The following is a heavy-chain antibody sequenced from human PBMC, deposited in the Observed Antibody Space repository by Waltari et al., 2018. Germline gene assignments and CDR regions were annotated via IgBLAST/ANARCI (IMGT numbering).Heavy chain of an antibody. CDR3: ARGDYCSSTSCYVNY. Sequence: QVQLQESGPGLVKPSETLSLTCTVSGGSISSYYCSWIRQPPGKGLEWIGYIYYSGSTNYNPSLKSRVTISVDTSKNQFSLKLSSVTAADTAVYYCARGDYCSSTSCYVNYWGQGTLVTVSS. CDR1: GGSISSYY. J-gene: IGHJ4*02. D-gene: IGHD2-2*01. CDR2: IYYSGST. V-gene: IGHV4-59*01.